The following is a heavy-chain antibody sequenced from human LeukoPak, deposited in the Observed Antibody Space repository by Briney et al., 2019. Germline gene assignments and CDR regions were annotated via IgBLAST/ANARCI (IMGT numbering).Heavy chain of an antibody. CDR2: IYYSGST. V-gene: IGHV4-39*07. CDR1: GGSISSSSYY. J-gene: IGHJ4*02. Sequence: SETLSLTCTVSGGSISSSSYYWGWIRQPPGKGLEWIGSIYYSGSTYYNPSLKSRVTISVDTSKNQFSLKLSSVTAADTAVYYCARDGAAAGPEIDYWGQGTLVTVSS. CDR3: ARDGAAAGPEIDY. D-gene: IGHD6-13*01.